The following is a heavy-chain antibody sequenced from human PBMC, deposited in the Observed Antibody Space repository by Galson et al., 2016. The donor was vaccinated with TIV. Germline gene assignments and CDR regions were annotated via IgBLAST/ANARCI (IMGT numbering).Heavy chain of an antibody. V-gene: IGHV4-61*10. D-gene: IGHD6-19*01. CDR3: ARASSSGWDNGDDAFDK. CDR1: GDSISSSIYF. CDR2: IYSSGTT. Sequence: SETLSLTCSVSGDSISSSIYFWSWIRQPAGKGLEWIGCIYSSGTTNYNPSLKSRVAISVDTAKNQFSLKLSSVTAADTAVYYCARASSSGWDNGDDAFDKWGQGTMVTVSS. J-gene: IGHJ3*02.